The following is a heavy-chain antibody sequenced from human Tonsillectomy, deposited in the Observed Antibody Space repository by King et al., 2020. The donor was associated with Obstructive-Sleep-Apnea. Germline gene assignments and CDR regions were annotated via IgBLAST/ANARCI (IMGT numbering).Heavy chain of an antibody. CDR2: IYYRGST. V-gene: IGHV4-59*08. CDR3: ARHVVVTAPIDF. CDR1: GGSIIDYY. J-gene: IGHJ4*02. Sequence: VQLQESGPGLVKPSETLSLTCTVSGGSIIDYYWSWIRQPPGKGLEWIGYIYYRGSTNYNPSLKSRVTISVDTSKNQFSLNLSSVTAADTAIYYCARHVVVTAPIDFWGQGTLVTVSS. D-gene: IGHD2-21*02.